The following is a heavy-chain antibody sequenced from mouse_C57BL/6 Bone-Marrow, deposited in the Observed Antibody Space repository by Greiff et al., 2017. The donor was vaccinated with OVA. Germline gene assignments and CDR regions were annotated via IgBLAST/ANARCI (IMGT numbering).Heavy chain of an antibody. Sequence: QVQLQQPGAELVKPGASVKMSCKASGYTFTSYWITWVKQRPGQGLEWIGEIYPRSGNTYYNEKFKGKATLTADKSSSTAYMELRSLTSEDSAVYFCARPHSTVVATDYWGQGTTLTVSS. CDR1: GYTFTSYW. D-gene: IGHD1-1*01. CDR2: IYPRSGNT. J-gene: IGHJ2*01. CDR3: ARPHSTVVATDY. V-gene: IGHV1-55*01.